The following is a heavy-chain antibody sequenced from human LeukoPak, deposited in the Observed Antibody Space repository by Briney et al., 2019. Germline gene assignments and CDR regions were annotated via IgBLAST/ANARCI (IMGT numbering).Heavy chain of an antibody. J-gene: IGHJ4*02. CDR2: INPDNGVT. CDR3: ARGFDWLEYYFDY. CDR1: GYTFTGYY. D-gene: IGHD3-9*01. V-gene: IGHV1-2*02. Sequence: ASVKVSCKASGYTFTGYYIHWVRQAPGQGLEWMGWINPDNGVTNYAQKFQGRVTISRGTSISTAYMELSRLRSDDTAVYHCARGFDWLEYYFDYWGQGTLVTVSS.